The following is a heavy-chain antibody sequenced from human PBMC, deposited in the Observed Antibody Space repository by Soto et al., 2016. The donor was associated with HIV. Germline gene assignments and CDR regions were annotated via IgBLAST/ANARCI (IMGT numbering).Heavy chain of an antibody. Sequence: QVELQQWGAGLLKPSKTLSLTCGVYGESFSDHSWTWIRQAPRKGLEWIGDINHIGSTNYNPSFKSRVTISLDMSKNQFSLRLNSVTAADTAVYYCARGRGLRLFDSWGQGTLVTVSS. CDR1: GESFSDHS. J-gene: IGHJ4*02. CDR2: INHIGST. D-gene: IGHD5-12*01. V-gene: IGHV4-34*01. CDR3: ARGRGLRLFDS.